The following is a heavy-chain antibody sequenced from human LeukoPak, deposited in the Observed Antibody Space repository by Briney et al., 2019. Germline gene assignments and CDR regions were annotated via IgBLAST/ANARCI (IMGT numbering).Heavy chain of an antibody. Sequence: ASVKVSCKASGYTFTGYYMHWVRQAPGQGLEWMDWVDPKSGGTKCAQRFQGRVTMTSDTSISTGYMELNRLRSDDTAVYFCARWRGYASDWSGPFDDWGQGTLVTVSS. J-gene: IGHJ4*02. CDR1: GYTFTGYY. D-gene: IGHD6-19*01. CDR2: VDPKSGGT. V-gene: IGHV1-2*02. CDR3: ARWRGYASDWSGPFDD.